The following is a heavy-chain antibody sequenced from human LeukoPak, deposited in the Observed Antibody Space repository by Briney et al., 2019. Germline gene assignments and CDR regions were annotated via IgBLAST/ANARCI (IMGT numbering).Heavy chain of an antibody. V-gene: IGHV4-59*08. D-gene: IGHD6-13*01. CDR3: ARSQYSSSWYVAWFDP. Sequence: SETLSLTCTVSGGSISSYYWSWIRQPPGKGLEWIGYIYYSGSTNYNPSLKSRVTISVDTSKNQFSLKLSSVTAADTAVYYCARSQYSSSWYVAWFDPWGQGTLVTVSS. CDR2: IYYSGST. CDR1: GGSISSYY. J-gene: IGHJ5*02.